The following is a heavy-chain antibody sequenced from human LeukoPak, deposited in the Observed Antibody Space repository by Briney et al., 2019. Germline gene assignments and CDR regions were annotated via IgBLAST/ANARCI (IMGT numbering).Heavy chain of an antibody. CDR2: INHSGST. Sequence: SETLSLTCAVYGGSFSGYYWSWIRQPPGKGLEWIGEINHSGSTNYNPSLKSRVTISVDTSKNQFSLKLSSVTAADTAVYYCARDQRSGDYWFDPWGQGTLVTVSS. CDR3: ARDQRSGDYWFDP. CDR1: GGSFSGYY. D-gene: IGHD4-17*01. J-gene: IGHJ5*02. V-gene: IGHV4-34*01.